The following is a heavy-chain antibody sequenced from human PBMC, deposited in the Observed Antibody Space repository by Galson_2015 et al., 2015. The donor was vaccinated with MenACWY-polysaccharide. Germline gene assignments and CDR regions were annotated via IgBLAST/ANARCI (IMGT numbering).Heavy chain of an antibody. CDR1: GFTFSTYG. CDR3: AKDASNSWFDS. Sequence: SLRLSCAASGFTFSTYGVGWVRQAPGRGLEWVSTLDGSGANTSYADSVRGRFTIPRDNSKKMLYLQMNSLGGEDTALYYCAKDASNSWFDSWGQRTLVTVSS. V-gene: IGHV3-23*01. CDR2: LDGSGANT. D-gene: IGHD4-23*01. J-gene: IGHJ5*01.